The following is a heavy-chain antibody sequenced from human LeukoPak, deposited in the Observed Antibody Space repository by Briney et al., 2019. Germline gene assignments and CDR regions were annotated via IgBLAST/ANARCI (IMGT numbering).Heavy chain of an antibody. D-gene: IGHD1-26*01. CDR2: ISGSGGST. Sequence: GGSLRLSCAASGFTFNTYGMNWVRQAPGKGLEWVSAISGSGGSTYYADSVKGRFTISRDNSKNTLYLQMHSLRAEDTAVYYCAKDRKWELLYFDYWGQGTLVTVSS. J-gene: IGHJ4*02. CDR3: AKDRKWELLYFDY. V-gene: IGHV3-23*01. CDR1: GFTFNTYG.